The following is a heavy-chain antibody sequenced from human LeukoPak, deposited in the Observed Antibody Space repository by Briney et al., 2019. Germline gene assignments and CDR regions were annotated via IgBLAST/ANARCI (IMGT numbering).Heavy chain of an antibody. CDR1: GFTFSSYA. V-gene: IGHV3-23*01. CDR3: AKDFARFVPSGYYYFDY. D-gene: IGHD3-22*01. CDR2: ISGSGGST. Sequence: GGSLRLSCAASGFTFSSYAVSWVRQAPGKGLEWVSAISGSGGSTYYADSVKGRFTISRDNSKNTLYLQMNSLRAEDTAVYYCAKDFARFVPSGYYYFDYWGQGTLVTVSS. J-gene: IGHJ4*02.